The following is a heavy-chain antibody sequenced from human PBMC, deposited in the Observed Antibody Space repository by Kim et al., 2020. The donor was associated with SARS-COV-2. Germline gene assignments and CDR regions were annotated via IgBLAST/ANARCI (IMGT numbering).Heavy chain of an antibody. CDR3: AREPCGGDCLHHY. CDR1: GYDFTTYW. D-gene: IGHD2-21*02. V-gene: IGHV5-51*01. J-gene: IGHJ4*02. CDR2: IYPHDSNI. Sequence: GESLKISCKASGYDFTTYWIGWVRQMPGKGLEWMGIIYPHDSNIKYSPSFQGQVTISANKSINTAYLEWSSLKASDTAMYFCAREPCGGDCLHHYWGQGTLVTVST.